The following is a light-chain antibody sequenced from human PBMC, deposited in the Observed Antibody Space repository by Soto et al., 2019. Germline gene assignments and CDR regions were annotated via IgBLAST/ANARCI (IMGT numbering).Light chain of an antibody. CDR3: SSYTRGSNAV. V-gene: IGLV2-14*01. J-gene: IGLJ7*01. CDR2: EVN. CDR1: SSDVGLYNY. Sequence: QSALTQPASVSGSPGQSITISCSGTSSDVGLYNYVSWYQQHPGKVPKLLIYEVNKRPSGVSSRFSGSKSGNTASLTISGLQAEDEAEYYCSSYTRGSNAVFGGGTQLTVL.